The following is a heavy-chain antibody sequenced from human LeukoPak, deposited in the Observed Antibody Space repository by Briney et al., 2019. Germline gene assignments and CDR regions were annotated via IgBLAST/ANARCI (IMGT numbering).Heavy chain of an antibody. CDR1: GYTFTGYY. CDR3: ARGGCSSTSCYEVYYYYGMDV. Sequence: ASVKVSCKAPGYTFTGYYMHWVRQAPGQGLEWMGWINPNSGGTNYAQKFQGRVTMTRDTSISTAYMELSRLRSDDTAVYYCARGGCSSTSCYEVYYYYGMDVWGQGTTVTVSS. D-gene: IGHD2-2*01. J-gene: IGHJ6*02. CDR2: INPNSGGT. V-gene: IGHV1-2*02.